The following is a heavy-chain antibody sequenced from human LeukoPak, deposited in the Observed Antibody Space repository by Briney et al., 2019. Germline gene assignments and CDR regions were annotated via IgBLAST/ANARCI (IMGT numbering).Heavy chain of an antibody. D-gene: IGHD3-3*01. CDR3: TTGARFLEWSKAWYYSGVDV. V-gene: IGHV3-15*01. J-gene: IGHJ6*02. CDR1: GFSFSKAR. CDR2: IKSRTDGGTT. Sequence: TGGSLRLSCAASGFSFSKARMNWVRQAPGKGLEWVGRIKSRTDGGTTDFAAPVKGRFTISRDDSKNTLYLQMNSLKTEDTAVYYCTTGARFLEWSKAWYYSGVDVWGQGTTVTVSS.